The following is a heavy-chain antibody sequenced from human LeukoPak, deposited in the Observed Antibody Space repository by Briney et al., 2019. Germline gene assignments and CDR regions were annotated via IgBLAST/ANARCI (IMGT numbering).Heavy chain of an antibody. J-gene: IGHJ4*02. V-gene: IGHV5-51*01. CDR1: GYSFTNYW. Sequence: GESLKISFKGSGYSFTNYWTGWVRQTPGKGLEWMWFLYAGDSGIRYRPSFEGQVTFSVDKSISTAYLLWNSLRASDTAMYYCATARHGDSAWQFWGQGTLVTVSS. CDR3: ATARHGDSAWQF. D-gene: IGHD2-15*01. CDR2: LYAGDSGI.